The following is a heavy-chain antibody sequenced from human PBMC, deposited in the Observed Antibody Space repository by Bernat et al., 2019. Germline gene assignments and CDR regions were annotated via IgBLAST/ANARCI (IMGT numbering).Heavy chain of an antibody. CDR3: AKEGYSRGVIDF. V-gene: IGHV3-23*01. J-gene: IGHJ4*02. Sequence: EVQLLESGGGLVQPGGSLRLSCAASGFTYGNYAMSWVRQAPGKGLEWVSSISAGGGGTYCGDSVRGRLTISRDNSKNTLNLQMNSLRAEDTAVYYCAKEGYSRGVIDFWGQGTLVIVSS. D-gene: IGHD6-13*01. CDR1: GFTYGNYA. CDR2: ISAGGGGT.